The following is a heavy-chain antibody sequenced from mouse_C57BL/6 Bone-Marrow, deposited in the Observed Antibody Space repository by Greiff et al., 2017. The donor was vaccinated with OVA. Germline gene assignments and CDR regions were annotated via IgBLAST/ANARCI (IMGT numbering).Heavy chain of an antibody. J-gene: IGHJ1*03. Sequence: QVQLKESGAELARPGASVKLSCKASGYTFTSYGISWVKQRTGQGLEWIGEIYPRSGNTYYNEKFKGKATLTADKSSSTAYMELRSLTSEDSAVYFCARSGGWLLWYFDVWGTGTTVTVSS. CDR2: IYPRSGNT. V-gene: IGHV1-81*01. CDR3: ARSGGWLLWYFDV. D-gene: IGHD2-3*01. CDR1: GYTFTSYG.